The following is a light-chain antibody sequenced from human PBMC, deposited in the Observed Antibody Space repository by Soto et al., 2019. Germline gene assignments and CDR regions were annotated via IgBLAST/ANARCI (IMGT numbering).Light chain of an antibody. V-gene: IGKV3-20*01. CDR3: QQYSSSTFT. J-gene: IGKJ2*01. Sequence: EIVLTQSPGTLSLSPGERATLSCRASQSVSSSYLAWYQQKPGQTPRLLIYGASTRATGVPDRFSGSGSGTDFTLTIIRLEPEDFAVYYCQQYSSSTFTFGQGTKLEIK. CDR2: GAS. CDR1: QSVSSSY.